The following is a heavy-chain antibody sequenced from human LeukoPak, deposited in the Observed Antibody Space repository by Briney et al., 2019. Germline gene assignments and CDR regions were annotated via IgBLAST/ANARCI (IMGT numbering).Heavy chain of an antibody. J-gene: IGHJ4*02. V-gene: IGHV3-7*01. D-gene: IGHD3-3*01. Sequence: GGSLRLSCAASGFTFSSYWMSWVRQAPGKGLEWVANIKQDGSEKYYVDSVKGRFTNSRDNAKNSLYLQMNSLRAEDTAVYYCARDYDFWSGYQKRGVDYWGQGTLVTVSS. CDR2: IKQDGSEK. CDR1: GFTFSSYW. CDR3: ARDYDFWSGYQKRGVDY.